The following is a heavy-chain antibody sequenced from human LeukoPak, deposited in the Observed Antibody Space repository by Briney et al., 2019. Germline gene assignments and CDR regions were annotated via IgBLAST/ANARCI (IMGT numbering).Heavy chain of an antibody. J-gene: IGHJ6*03. CDR1: GFTFSDYY. D-gene: IGHD1-14*01. V-gene: IGHV3-11*01. Sequence: GGSPRLSCAASGFTFSDYYMSWIRQAPGKGLEWVSYISSSGSTIYYADSVKGRFTISRDNAKNSLYLQMNSLRAEDTAVYYCAREAGSPYYYYMDVWGKGTTVTISS. CDR3: AREAGSPYYYYMDV. CDR2: ISSSGSTI.